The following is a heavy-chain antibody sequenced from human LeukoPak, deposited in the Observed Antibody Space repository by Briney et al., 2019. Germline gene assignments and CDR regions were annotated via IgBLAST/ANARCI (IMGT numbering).Heavy chain of an antibody. CDR2: ISSSGSTI. CDR3: PRDRHPFLGVIKPYYFYG. J-gene: IGHJ6*01. Sequence: GGPLRFPGTASGFTFRDYYMSWIRKAPGKGLKWVSYISSSGSTIYYAWSVRYRINIARDKANNSLYRQVNSLRVDEADVYYCPRDRHPFLGVIKPYYFYG. D-gene: IGHD3-10*01. V-gene: IGHV3-11*01. CDR1: GFTFRDYY.